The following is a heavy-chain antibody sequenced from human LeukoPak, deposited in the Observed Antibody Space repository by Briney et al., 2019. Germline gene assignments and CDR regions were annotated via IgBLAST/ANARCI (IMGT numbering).Heavy chain of an antibody. CDR3: ARDAFDI. V-gene: IGHV4-34*01. CDR2: INHSGST. J-gene: IGHJ3*02. Sequence: ASETLSLTCAVYGGSFSGYYWSWIRQPPGKGLEWIGEINHSGSTNYNPSLKSRVTISVDTSKNQFSLRLSSVTAADTAVYYCARDAFDIWGQGTMVTVSS. CDR1: GGSFSGYY.